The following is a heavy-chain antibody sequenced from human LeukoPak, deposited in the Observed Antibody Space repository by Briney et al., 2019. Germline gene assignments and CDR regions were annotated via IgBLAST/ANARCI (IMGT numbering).Heavy chain of an antibody. CDR1: GGSISSYY. V-gene: IGHV4-59*01. CDR3: ARGDGSSWFDY. J-gene: IGHJ4*02. D-gene: IGHD6-13*01. Sequence: SETLSLTXTVSGGSISSYYWSWIRQPPGKGLEGIGYIYYSGSTNYNPTLKSRVTISVDTSKNQFSLKLSSVTDADTAVYYCARGDGSSWFDYWGQGTLVTVSS. CDR2: IYYSGST.